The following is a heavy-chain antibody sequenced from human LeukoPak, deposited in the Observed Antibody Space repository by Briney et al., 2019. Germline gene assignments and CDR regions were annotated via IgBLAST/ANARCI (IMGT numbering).Heavy chain of an antibody. J-gene: IGHJ3*02. CDR1: RFTFSSNY. Sequence: GGSLRLSCAASRFTFSSNYISWVRQAPGKGLEWVSVIYSGGSTYYADSVKGRFTISRDNSKNTLYLQMNSLRAEDTAVYYCASAKDQLLWFGELPFDIWGQGTMVTVSS. D-gene: IGHD3-10*01. CDR2: IYSGGST. CDR3: ASAKDQLLWFGELPFDI. V-gene: IGHV3-53*01.